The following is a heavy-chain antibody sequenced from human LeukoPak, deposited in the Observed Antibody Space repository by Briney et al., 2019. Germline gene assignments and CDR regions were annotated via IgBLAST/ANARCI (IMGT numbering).Heavy chain of an antibody. J-gene: IGHJ4*02. CDR3: ARDWGDGYCDY. V-gene: IGHV3-30*03. CDR2: ISYDGSNK. CDR1: GFTFSSYG. Sequence: GGSLRLSCAASGFTFSSYGMHWVRQAPGKGLEWVAVISYDGSNKYYADSVKGRFTISRDNSKNTLYLQMNSLRAEDTAVYYCARDWGDGYCDYWGQGTLVTVSS. D-gene: IGHD5-24*01.